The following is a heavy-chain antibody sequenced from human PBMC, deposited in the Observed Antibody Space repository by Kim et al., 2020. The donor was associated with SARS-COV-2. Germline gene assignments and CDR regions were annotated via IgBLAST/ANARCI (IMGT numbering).Heavy chain of an antibody. CDR2: INAGNGNT. CDR1: GYTFTSYA. D-gene: IGHD2-15*01. CDR3: ARGGGYCSGGSCYSAYYYGMDV. V-gene: IGHV1-3*01. Sequence: ASVKVSCKASGYTFTSYAMHWVRQAPGQRLEWMGWINAGNGNTKYSQKFQGRVTITRDTSASTAYMELSSLRSEDTAVYYCARGGGYCSGGSCYSAYYYGMDVWGQGTTVTVSS. J-gene: IGHJ6*02.